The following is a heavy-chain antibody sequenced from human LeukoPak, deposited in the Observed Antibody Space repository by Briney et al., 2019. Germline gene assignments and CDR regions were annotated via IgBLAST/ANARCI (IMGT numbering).Heavy chain of an antibody. CDR3: ARDDVPAASAESDYYYYMDV. CDR2: ISSSSSTI. CDR1: GFSVSDNY. J-gene: IGHJ6*03. Sequence: PGGSLRLSCAASGFSVSDNYMSWVRQAPGKGLEWVSYISSSSSTIYYADSVKGRFTISRDNAKNSLYLQMNSLRAEDTAVYYCARDDVPAASAESDYYYYMDVWGKGTTVTVSS. D-gene: IGHD2-2*01. V-gene: IGHV3-11*04.